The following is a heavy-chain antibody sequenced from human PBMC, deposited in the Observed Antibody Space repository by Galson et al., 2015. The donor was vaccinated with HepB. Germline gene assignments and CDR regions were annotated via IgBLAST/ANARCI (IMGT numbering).Heavy chain of an antibody. J-gene: IGHJ4*02. CDR1: GFTFSDYY. CDR2: ISSSGSTI. CDR3: AREKYDSSGYYPGYFDY. D-gene: IGHD3-22*01. V-gene: IGHV3-11*01. Sequence: SLRLSCAASGFTFSDYYVSWIRQAPGKGLEWVSYISSSGSTIYYADSVKGRFTISRDNAKNSLYLQMNSLRAEDTAVYYRAREKYDSSGYYPGYFDYWGQGTLVTVSS.